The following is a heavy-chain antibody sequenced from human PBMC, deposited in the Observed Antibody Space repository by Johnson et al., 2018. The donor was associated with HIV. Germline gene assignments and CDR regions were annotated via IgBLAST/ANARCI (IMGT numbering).Heavy chain of an antibody. CDR1: GFTFSDYS. Sequence: QVQLVESGGGLVKPGGSLRVSCAASGFTFSDYSMSWIRQAPGKGLEWVSYIRSSGSTIYYADSVKGRFTISRDNAKNSLYLQMNSLRAEDTAVYYCANWAYYYGSGYAFDIWGQGTMVIVSS. J-gene: IGHJ3*02. CDR3: ANWAYYYGSGYAFDI. V-gene: IGHV3-11*01. CDR2: IRSSGSTI. D-gene: IGHD3-10*01.